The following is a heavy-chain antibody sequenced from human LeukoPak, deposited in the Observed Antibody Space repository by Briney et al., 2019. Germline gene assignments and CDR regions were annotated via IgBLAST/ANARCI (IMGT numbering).Heavy chain of an antibody. J-gene: IGHJ4*02. CDR1: GYTFTSYG. Sequence: ASVKVSCKASGYTFTSYGISWVRQAPGQGLEWMGWISAYNGNTNYAQKLQGRVTMTTDTSTSTAYMELRSLRSDDTAMYYCARDRGVRVPDSGNPTTIDYWGQGTLVTVSS. CDR2: ISAYNGNT. D-gene: IGHD4-23*01. V-gene: IGHV1-18*01. CDR3: ARDRGVRVPDSGNPTTIDY.